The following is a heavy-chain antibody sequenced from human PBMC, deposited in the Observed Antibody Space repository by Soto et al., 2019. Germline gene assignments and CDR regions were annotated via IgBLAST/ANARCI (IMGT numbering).Heavy chain of an antibody. V-gene: IGHV3-23*01. J-gene: IGHJ6*02. CDR2: ISGSGGST. D-gene: IGHD6-13*01. Sequence: GGSLRLSCTASGFTFSSYAMSWVRQAPGKGLEWVSAISGSGGSTYYADSVKGRFTISRDNSKNTLYMQMNSLRAEDTAVYYCAKEIIAAAGAPRRGYYGMDVCGQGTTVTVSS. CDR3: AKEIIAAAGAPRRGYYGMDV. CDR1: GFTFSSYA.